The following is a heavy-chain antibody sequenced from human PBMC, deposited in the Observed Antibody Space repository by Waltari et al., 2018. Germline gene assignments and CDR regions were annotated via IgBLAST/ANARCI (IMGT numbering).Heavy chain of an antibody. CDR3: ASQYYDFWSGYSPFDY. CDR1: GGSISSYY. V-gene: IGHV4-4*07. D-gene: IGHD3-3*01. CDR2: IYTSGST. Sequence: QVQLQESGPGLVKPSDTLSLTCTVSGGSISSYYWSWIRQPAGKGLEWIGRIYTSGSTNYNPPLKSRVTMSVDTSKNQFSLKLSSVTAADTAVYYCASQYYDFWSGYSPFDYWGQGTLVTVSS. J-gene: IGHJ4*02.